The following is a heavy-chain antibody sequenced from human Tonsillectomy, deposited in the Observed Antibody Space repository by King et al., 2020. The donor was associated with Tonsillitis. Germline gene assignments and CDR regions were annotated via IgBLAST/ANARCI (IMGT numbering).Heavy chain of an antibody. D-gene: IGHD6-13*01. V-gene: IGHV1-2*02. CDR2: INPNSGGT. J-gene: IGHJ5*02. CDR3: ARDGGAAAGTGRFGWFDP. Sequence: QLVQSGAEVKKPGASVKVSCKASGYTFTGYYMHWVRQAPGQGLEWMGWINPNSGGTNYAQKFQGRVTMTRDTSISTAYMELSRLRSDDTAVYYCARDGGAAAGTGRFGWFDPWGQGTLVTVSS. CDR1: GYTFTGYY.